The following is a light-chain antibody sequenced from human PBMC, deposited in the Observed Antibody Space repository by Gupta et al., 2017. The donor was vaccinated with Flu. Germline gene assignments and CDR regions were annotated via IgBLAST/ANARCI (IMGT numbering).Light chain of an antibody. V-gene: IGKV3-20*01. CDR1: QSITSSY. CDR3: QQYGSSPT. J-gene: IGKJ1*01. Sequence: EIVLTQSPGTLSLSTGERATLSCRASQSITSSYLAWYQQNPGQAPRLLIFHASSRATGIADRFTGSGSGTDFTLTIIRLEAEDFAVYYCQQYGSSPTFGQGTKVEIK. CDR2: HAS.